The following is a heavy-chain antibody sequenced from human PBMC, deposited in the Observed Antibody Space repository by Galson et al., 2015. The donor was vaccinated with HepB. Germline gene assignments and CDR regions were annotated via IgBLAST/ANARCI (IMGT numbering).Heavy chain of an antibody. J-gene: IGHJ4*02. D-gene: IGHD6-13*01. Sequence: CAISGDSVSSNSATWNWIRQSPSRGLEWLGRTYYRSKWHNDYAVSVKSRITINPDTSKNQFSLQLNSVTPEDTAVYYCASRSSSSLTFDYWGQGTLVTVSS. CDR1: GDSVSSNSAT. CDR3: ASRSSSSLTFDY. CDR2: TYYRSKWHN. V-gene: IGHV6-1*01.